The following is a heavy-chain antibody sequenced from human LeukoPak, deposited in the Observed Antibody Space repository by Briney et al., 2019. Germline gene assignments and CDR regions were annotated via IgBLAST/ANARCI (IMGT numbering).Heavy chain of an antibody. CDR3: ARKSFTIFGVVTTGVWFDP. D-gene: IGHD3-3*01. CDR2: IYHSGST. CDR1: GGSISSGYY. Sequence: SQTLSLTCLVSGGSISSGYYWGWIRQPPGKGLEWIGSIYHSGSTYYNPSLKSRVTISVDTSKNQFSLKLSSVTAADTAVYYCARKSFTIFGVVTTGVWFDPWGQGTLVTVYS. V-gene: IGHV4-38-2*01. J-gene: IGHJ5*02.